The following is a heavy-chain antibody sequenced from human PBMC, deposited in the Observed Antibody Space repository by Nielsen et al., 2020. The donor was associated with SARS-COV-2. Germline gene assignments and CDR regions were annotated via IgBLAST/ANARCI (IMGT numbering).Heavy chain of an antibody. Sequence: GGSLRLSCAASGFMFSRYSMHWVRQAPGKGLEWVSSISFSSRNIYYADSVKGRFTVSRDNARNSLYLQMSSLRAEDTAVYYCATGGVITEFDYWGQGTLVTVSS. D-gene: IGHD3-10*01. V-gene: IGHV3-21*01. CDR1: GFMFSRYS. CDR3: ATGGVITEFDY. CDR2: ISFSSRNI. J-gene: IGHJ4*02.